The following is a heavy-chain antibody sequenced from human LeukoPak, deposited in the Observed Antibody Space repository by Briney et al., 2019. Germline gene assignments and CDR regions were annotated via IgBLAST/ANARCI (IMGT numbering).Heavy chain of an antibody. Sequence: SETLSLTCAVYGGSFSGYYWSWIRQPPGKGLEWVGEINHSGSTNYNPSLKSRVTISVDTSKNQFSLKLSSVTAADTAVYYCARGGDGYNFDYWGQGTLVTVSS. CDR1: GGSFSGYY. J-gene: IGHJ4*02. V-gene: IGHV4-34*01. D-gene: IGHD5-24*01. CDR2: INHSGST. CDR3: ARGGDGYNFDY.